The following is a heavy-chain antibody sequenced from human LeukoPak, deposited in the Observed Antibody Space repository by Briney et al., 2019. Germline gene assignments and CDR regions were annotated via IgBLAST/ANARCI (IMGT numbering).Heavy chain of an antibody. CDR2: ISSSNSYI. J-gene: IGHJ4*02. D-gene: IGHD6-13*01. Sequence: GGSLRLSCAASGFTFSSYSMNWVRQAPGKGLEWVSSISSSNSYIYYADSVKGRFTISRDNAKNSLYLQMNSLSAEDTAVYYCARDHDSSSCPYFDYWGQGTLVTVSS. CDR3: ARDHDSSSCPYFDY. CDR1: GFTFSSYS. V-gene: IGHV3-21*01.